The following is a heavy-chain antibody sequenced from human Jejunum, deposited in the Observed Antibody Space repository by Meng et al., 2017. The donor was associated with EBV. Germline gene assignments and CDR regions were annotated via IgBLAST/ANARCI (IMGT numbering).Heavy chain of an antibody. CDR1: GFSVNTNY. CDR2: IYTGDIT. Sequence: EVQLVESGGGSIQPGGSLRLSCAASGFSVNTNYMTWVRQAPGKGLEWVSLIYTGDITYYADSVKGRFTISRDNSKNTLSLQMNSLRAEDTAVYYCARGQPYFDYWGQGPLVTVSS. J-gene: IGHJ4*02. V-gene: IGHV3-53*01. CDR3: ARGQPYFDY.